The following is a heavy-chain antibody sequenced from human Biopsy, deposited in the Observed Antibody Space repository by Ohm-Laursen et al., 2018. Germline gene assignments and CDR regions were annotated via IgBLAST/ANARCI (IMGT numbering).Heavy chain of an antibody. CDR2: ISSSGNST. CDR3: AKDRRTMRIWYCDL. Sequence: SLRLSCAASGFTFATYGMSWVRQAPGQGLEWVSGISSSGNSTYYADSVKGRFTISRDNSKNTLYLQLNSLRVDDTAVYYCAKDRRTMRIWYCDLWGRGTLVTVSS. V-gene: IGHV3-23*01. J-gene: IGHJ2*01. CDR1: GFTFATYG. D-gene: IGHD4/OR15-4a*01.